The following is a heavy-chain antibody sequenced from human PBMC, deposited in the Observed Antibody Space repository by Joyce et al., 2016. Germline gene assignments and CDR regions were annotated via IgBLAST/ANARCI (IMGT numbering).Heavy chain of an antibody. CDR1: GFTFSSYA. V-gene: IGHV3-23*01. Sequence: EVQLLESGGGLVQPGGSLRLSCAASGFTFSSYAMSWVRQAPGKGLEGVSASSGSGGSTYYADSVKGRFTISRDKSKNTLYLQMNSLRAEDTAVYYCAKDTITMIVVVILDYWGQGTLVTVSS. D-gene: IGHD3-22*01. CDR2: SSGSGGST. CDR3: AKDTITMIVVVILDY. J-gene: IGHJ4*02.